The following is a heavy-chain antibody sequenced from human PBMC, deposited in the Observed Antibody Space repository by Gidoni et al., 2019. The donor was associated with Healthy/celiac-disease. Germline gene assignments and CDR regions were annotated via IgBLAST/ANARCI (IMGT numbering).Heavy chain of an antibody. J-gene: IGHJ3*02. D-gene: IGHD6-19*01. V-gene: IGHV3-21*01. CDR1: GFTFSSYS. CDR3: ARDAVAVAGADAFDI. Sequence: EVQLVESGGGLVKHGGSLRLSCAASGFTFSSYSMNWVRQAPGKGLEWVSAISSSSSYIYYADSVKGRFTISRDNAKNSLYLQMNSLRAEDTAVYYCARDAVAVAGADAFDIWGQGTMVTVSS. CDR2: ISSSSSYI.